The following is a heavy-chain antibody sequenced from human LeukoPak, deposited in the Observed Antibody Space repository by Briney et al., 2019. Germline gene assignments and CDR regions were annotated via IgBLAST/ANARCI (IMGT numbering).Heavy chain of an antibody. Sequence: GGSLRLSCAASGFTFSSYAMSWVRQAPGKGLEWVSAISGSGGSTYYADSVKGRFTISRDNSKNTLYLQMNSLRAEDTAVYYCAKDSFVRPDILTGYYQYWGRGTLVTVSS. CDR2: ISGSGGST. D-gene: IGHD3-9*01. J-gene: IGHJ4*02. CDR1: GFTFSSYA. CDR3: AKDSFVRPDILTGYYQY. V-gene: IGHV3-23*01.